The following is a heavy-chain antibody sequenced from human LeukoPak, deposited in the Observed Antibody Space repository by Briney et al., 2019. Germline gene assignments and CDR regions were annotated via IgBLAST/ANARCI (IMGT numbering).Heavy chain of an antibody. CDR1: GGSISSSSYY. Sequence: SETLSLTCTVSGGSISSSSYYWGWIRQPPGKGLEWIGSIYYSGSTYYNPSLKSRVTISVDTSKNQFSLKLSSVTAADTAVYYCAPLVIAARLFDYWGQGTLVTVSS. CDR2: IYYSGST. J-gene: IGHJ4*02. CDR3: APLVIAARLFDY. D-gene: IGHD6-6*01. V-gene: IGHV4-39*01.